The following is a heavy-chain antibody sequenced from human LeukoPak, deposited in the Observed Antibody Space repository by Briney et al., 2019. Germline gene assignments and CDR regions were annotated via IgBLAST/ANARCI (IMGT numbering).Heavy chain of an antibody. CDR3: TRDSPRGGATSDY. D-gene: IGHD1-26*01. Sequence: GGSLRLSCAASGFTFSSYAMHWVRHAPGKGLVWVSRINSDGSGTWYADFVKGRFTISRDNAENTLYLHMNSLRAEDTAVYFCTRDSPRGGATSDYWGQGALVTVSS. CDR1: GFTFSSYA. J-gene: IGHJ4*02. V-gene: IGHV3-74*01. CDR2: INSDGSGT.